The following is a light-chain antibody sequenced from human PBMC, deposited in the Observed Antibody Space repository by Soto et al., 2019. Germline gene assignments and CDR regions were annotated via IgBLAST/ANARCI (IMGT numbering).Light chain of an antibody. CDR1: QTISTW. CDR2: DAS. V-gene: IGKV1-5*01. Sequence: DIQVTQSPPTLSSSLGDRVTITCRASQTISTWMAWYQQKPGKAPKLLVYDASTLQSGVASRFSGSGSGTEFTLIISGLQPHPSATYYCQQYTNTNNPWMFGQGTKVDIK. CDR3: QQYTNTNNPWM. J-gene: IGKJ1*01.